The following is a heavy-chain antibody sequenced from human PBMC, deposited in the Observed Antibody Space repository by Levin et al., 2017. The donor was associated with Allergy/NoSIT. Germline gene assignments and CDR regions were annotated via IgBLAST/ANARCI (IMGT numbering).Heavy chain of an antibody. Sequence: GGSLRLSCAASGFTFDDYAMHWVRQAPGKGLEWVSGISWNSGSIGYADSVKGRFTISRDNAKNSLYLQMNSLRAEDTALYYCAKAGYCSGGSCGRIYYYYYMDGWGKGTTVTVSS. D-gene: IGHD2-15*01. CDR1: GFTFDDYA. CDR2: ISWNSGSI. CDR3: AKAGYCSGGSCGRIYYYYYMDG. J-gene: IGHJ6*03. V-gene: IGHV3-9*01.